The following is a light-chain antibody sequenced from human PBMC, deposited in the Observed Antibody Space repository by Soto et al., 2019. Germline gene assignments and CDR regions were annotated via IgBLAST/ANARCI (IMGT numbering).Light chain of an antibody. Sequence: QSALTQPPSASGSPGQSVTISCTGTSSDVGGYNSVSWYQHHAGKAPKLMIYEVSERPSGVPDRFSGSKSANTASLTVSGLQAEDEADYYCSSYAGSNNYVFGPGTKLTVL. CDR3: SSYAGSNNYV. CDR2: EVS. J-gene: IGLJ1*01. CDR1: SSDVGGYNS. V-gene: IGLV2-8*01.